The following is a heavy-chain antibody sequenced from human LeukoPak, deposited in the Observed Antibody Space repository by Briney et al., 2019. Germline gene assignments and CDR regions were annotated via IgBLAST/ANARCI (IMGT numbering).Heavy chain of an antibody. CDR2: IYTSGST. V-gene: IGHV4-61*02. Sequence: PSQTLSLTCTVSGGFISSGSYYWSWIRQPAGKGLEWIGRIYTSGSTNYNPSLKSRVTMSVDTSKNQFSLKLSSVTAADTAVYYCARAPYYYYYMDVWGKGTTVTVSS. CDR3: ARAPYYYYYMDV. J-gene: IGHJ6*03. CDR1: GGFISSGSYY.